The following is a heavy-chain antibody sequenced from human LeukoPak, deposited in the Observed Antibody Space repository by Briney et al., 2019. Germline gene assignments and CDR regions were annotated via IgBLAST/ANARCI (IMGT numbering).Heavy chain of an antibody. CDR3: ARLRFLEWKKENGMDV. V-gene: IGHV4-59*01. D-gene: IGHD3-3*01. Sequence: SETLSLTCTVSGGSISSYYWSWIRQPPGKGLEWIGYTYYSGSTNYNPSLKSRVTISVDTSKNQFSLKLSSVTAADTAVYYCARLRFLEWKKENGMDVWGQGTTVTVSS. J-gene: IGHJ6*02. CDR2: TYYSGST. CDR1: GGSISSYY.